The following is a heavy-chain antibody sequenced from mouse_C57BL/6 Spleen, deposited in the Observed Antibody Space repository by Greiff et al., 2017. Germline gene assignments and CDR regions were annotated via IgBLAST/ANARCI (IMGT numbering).Heavy chain of an antibody. CDR3: ARGVTTKVYFDY. J-gene: IGHJ2*01. D-gene: IGHD2-12*01. CDR1: GYSITSGYD. CDR2: ISYSGST. V-gene: IGHV3-1*01. Sequence: EVQVVESGPGMVKPSQSLSLTCTVTGYSITSGYDWHWIRHFPGNKLEWMGYISYSGSTKYNPSLKSRISITHDTSKNHFFLKLNSVTTEDTATYYCARGVTTKVYFDYWGQGTTLTVSS.